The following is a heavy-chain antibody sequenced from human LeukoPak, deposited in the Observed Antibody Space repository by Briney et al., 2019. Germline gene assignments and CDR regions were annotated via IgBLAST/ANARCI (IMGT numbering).Heavy chain of an antibody. CDR1: GFTFSSYA. D-gene: IGHD6-13*01. CDR2: ISGSGGST. J-gene: IGHJ4*02. CDR3: AKGTYIAAAVPGCDY. Sequence: TGGSLRLSCAASGFTFSSYAMSWVRQAPGKGLEWVSAISGSGGSTYYADSVKGRFTISRDNSKNTLYLQMNSLRAEDTAVYYCAKGTYIAAAVPGCDYWGQGTLVTVSS. V-gene: IGHV3-23*01.